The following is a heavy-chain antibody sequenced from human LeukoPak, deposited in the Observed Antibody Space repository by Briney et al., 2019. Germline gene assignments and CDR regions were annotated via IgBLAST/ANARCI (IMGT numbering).Heavy chain of an antibody. V-gene: IGHV3-73*01. CDR3: TTTTTSPYPLGY. J-gene: IGHJ4*02. CDR1: GFTFTDST. Sequence: GGSLNLSCAASGFTFTDSTLHWVRQASGKGLEWIGRIRTKDNFYATTYAASLKGRFTISRDDSENTAYLQMNSLKTEDTAIYYCTTTTTSPYPLGYWGQGTLVTVSS. CDR2: IRTKDNFYAT. D-gene: IGHD1-26*01.